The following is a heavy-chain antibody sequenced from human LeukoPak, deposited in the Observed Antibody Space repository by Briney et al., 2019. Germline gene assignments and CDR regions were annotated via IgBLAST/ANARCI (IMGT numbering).Heavy chain of an antibody. CDR3: ARDRGAYYFDY. V-gene: IGHV3-72*01. Sequence: PGGSLRLSCAASGFTFSDHYMDWVRQAPGKGLEWVGRTRNKANSYTTEYAASVKGRFTISRDDSKNSLYLQMNSLKTEDTAAYYCARDRGAYYFDYWGQGTLVTVSS. CDR1: GFTFSDHY. CDR2: TRNKANSYTT. D-gene: IGHD3-10*01. J-gene: IGHJ4*02.